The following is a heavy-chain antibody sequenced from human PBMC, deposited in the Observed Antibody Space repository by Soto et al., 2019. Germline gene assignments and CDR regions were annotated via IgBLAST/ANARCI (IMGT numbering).Heavy chain of an antibody. D-gene: IGHD2-2*01. J-gene: IGHJ5*02. CDR3: AKDSQYQLPGFNWFDP. Sequence: EVQLLESGGGLVQPGGSLRLSCAASGFTFSSYAMSWVRQAPGKGLEWVSAISGSGGSTYYADSVKGRFTISRDNSKNALYLQMNSLRAEDTAVYYCAKDSQYQLPGFNWFDPWGQGTLVTVSS. CDR2: ISGSGGST. V-gene: IGHV3-23*01. CDR1: GFTFSSYA.